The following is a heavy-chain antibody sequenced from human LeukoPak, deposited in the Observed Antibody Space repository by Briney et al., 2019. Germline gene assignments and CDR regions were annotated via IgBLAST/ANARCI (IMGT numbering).Heavy chain of an antibody. CDR3: ARGTLGDYWFDP. J-gene: IGHJ5*02. CDR1: GGTFSSYA. D-gene: IGHD2-21*02. V-gene: IGHV1-69*05. Sequence: GASVKVSCKASGGTFSSYAMSWVRQAPGQGLEWMGGIIPIFGTANYAQKFQGRVTITTDESTSTAYMELSSLRSEDTAVYYCARGTLGDYWFDPWGQGTLVTVSS. CDR2: IIPIFGTA.